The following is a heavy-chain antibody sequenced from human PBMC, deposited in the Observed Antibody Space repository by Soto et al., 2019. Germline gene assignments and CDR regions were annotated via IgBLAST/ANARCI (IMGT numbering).Heavy chain of an antibody. D-gene: IGHD5-12*01. CDR2: IIPIFGTT. J-gene: IGHJ4*02. Sequence: SVKVSCKASGGTFSSYAISWVRQAPGQGLEWMGGIIPIFGTTNYAQKFQGIVTITADQSTSTAYMELSSLRSEDTAVYYCARGPKGYDSIIYYFDYWGQGTLVTVSS. CDR3: ARGPKGYDSIIYYFDY. V-gene: IGHV1-69*13. CDR1: GGTFSSYA.